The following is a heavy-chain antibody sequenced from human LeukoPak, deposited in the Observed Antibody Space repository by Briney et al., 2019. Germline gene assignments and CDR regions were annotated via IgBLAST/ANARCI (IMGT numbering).Heavy chain of an antibody. CDR2: ISTYNGNT. CDR3: AREYYYDSSGYYEDY. Sequence: AASVKVSCKASGCPFTNYAYHWVRQAPGQGLEWLGWISTYNGNTNYAQKLQGRVTMTTDSSTSTAYMELRNLRSDDTAVYYCAREYYYDSSGYYEDYWGQGTLVTVSS. CDR1: GCPFTNYA. V-gene: IGHV1-18*01. J-gene: IGHJ4*02. D-gene: IGHD3-22*01.